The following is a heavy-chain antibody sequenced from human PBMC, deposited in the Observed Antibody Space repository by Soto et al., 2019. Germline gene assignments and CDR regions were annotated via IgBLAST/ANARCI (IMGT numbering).Heavy chain of an antibody. J-gene: IGHJ4*02. CDR2: INGDGSRT. D-gene: IGHD6-19*01. CDR3: AGDSSHESSVDGDY. Sequence: EVQLVESGGGLVQPGGSLRLSCAASGFTFSTYWMHLVRQAPVKGLVWVSRINGDGSRTTYADSVKGRLTISRDNAKNTVYLQMNPLRVEDTAVYYCAGDSSHESSVDGDYWGQATLVTVSA. CDR1: GFTFSTYW. V-gene: IGHV3-74*01.